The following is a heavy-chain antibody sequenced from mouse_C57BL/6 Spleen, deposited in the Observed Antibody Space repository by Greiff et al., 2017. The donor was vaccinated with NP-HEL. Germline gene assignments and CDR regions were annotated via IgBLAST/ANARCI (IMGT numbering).Heavy chain of an antibody. CDR1: GYTFTSYW. V-gene: IGHV1-61*01. CDR3: ARRGLTTVFDY. Sequence: QVQLQQPGAELVRPGSSVKLSCKASGYTFTSYWMDWVKQRPGQGLEWIGNIYPSDSETHYNQKFKDKATLTVDKSSSTAYMQLSSLTSVDSAVYYCARRGLTTVFDYWGQGTTLTVSS. D-gene: IGHD1-1*01. J-gene: IGHJ2*01. CDR2: IYPSDSET.